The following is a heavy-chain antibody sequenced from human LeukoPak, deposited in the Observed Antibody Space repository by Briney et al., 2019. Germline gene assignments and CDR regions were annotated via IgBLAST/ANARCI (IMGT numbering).Heavy chain of an antibody. CDR2: IYYSGST. CDR3: AREVVVTAIMSWAYYYYMDV. V-gene: IGHV4-39*07. D-gene: IGHD2-21*02. J-gene: IGHJ6*03. CDR1: GGSISSSSYY. Sequence: SETLSLTCTVSGGSISSSSYYWGWIRQPPGKGLEWIGSIYYSGSTYYNPSLKSRVTISVDTSKNQFSLKLSSVTAADTAVYYCAREVVVTAIMSWAYYYYMDVWGKGTTVTVSS.